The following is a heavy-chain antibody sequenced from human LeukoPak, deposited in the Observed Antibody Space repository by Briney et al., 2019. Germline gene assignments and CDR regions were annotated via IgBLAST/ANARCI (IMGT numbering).Heavy chain of an antibody. CDR3: ASSCSGGSCSTPTRLDY. CDR2: INHSGST. V-gene: IGHV4-34*01. D-gene: IGHD2-15*01. CDR1: GGSFSGYY. Sequence: SETLSLTCAVYGGSFSGYYWSWIRQPPGKGLEWIGEINHSGSTNYNPSLKSRVTISVDTSKDQFTLKLSSVTAADTAVYYCASSCSGGSCSTPTRLDYWGQGTLVTVSS. J-gene: IGHJ4*02.